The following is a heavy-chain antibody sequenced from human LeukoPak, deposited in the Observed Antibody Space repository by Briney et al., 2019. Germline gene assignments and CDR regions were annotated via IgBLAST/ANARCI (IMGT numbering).Heavy chain of an antibody. Sequence: GGSLRLSCAASGFTVSSNYMSWVRQAPGKGLVWVSRINSDGSSTSYADSVKGRFTISRDNAKNTLYLQMNSLRAEDTAVYYCARDRWSSHNVADYWGQGTLVTVSS. CDR3: ARDRWSSHNVADY. CDR2: INSDGSST. CDR1: GFTVSSNY. D-gene: IGHD4-23*01. V-gene: IGHV3-74*01. J-gene: IGHJ4*02.